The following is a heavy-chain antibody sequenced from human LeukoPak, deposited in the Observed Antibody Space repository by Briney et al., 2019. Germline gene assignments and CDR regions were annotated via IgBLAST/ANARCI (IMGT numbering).Heavy chain of an antibody. V-gene: IGHV3-74*01. CDR1: GFTFSSYW. CDR2: INRDGSST. D-gene: IGHD2-21*02. J-gene: IGHJ4*02. Sequence: GGSLRLSCAASGFTFSSYWMHWVRQAPGKGLVWVSRINRDGSSTSYADSVKGRFTISRDNAKNTLYLQMNSLRAEDTAVYYCARHLDPDCLDYWGQGTLVTVSS. CDR3: ARHLDPDCLDY.